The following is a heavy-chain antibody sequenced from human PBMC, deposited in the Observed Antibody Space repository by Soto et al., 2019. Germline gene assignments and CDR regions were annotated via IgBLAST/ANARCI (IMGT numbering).Heavy chain of an antibody. J-gene: IGHJ5*02. CDR2: IYYSGNT. CDR3: ARGRSNIVSQFDP. Sequence: SETLSLTCTASSGSISSYYWSWIRQPPGKGLEWIGCIYYSGNTNYNPSLKSRVTISVDTSKNQFSLNLNSVTAADTAVYYCARGRSNIVSQFDPWGQGTLVTVSS. D-gene: IGHD5-12*01. CDR1: SGSISSYY. V-gene: IGHV4-59*01.